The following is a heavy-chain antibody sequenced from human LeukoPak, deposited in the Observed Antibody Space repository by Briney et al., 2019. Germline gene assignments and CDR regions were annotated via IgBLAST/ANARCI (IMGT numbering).Heavy chain of an antibody. CDR2: IYHSGST. V-gene: IGHV4-30-2*01. J-gene: IGHJ6*02. Sequence: SETLSLTCAVSGGSISSGGYSWSWIRQPPGKGLEWIGYIYHSGSTYYNPSLKSRVTISVDRSKNQFSLKLSSVTAADTAVYYCARGGGIVVVVAATGDYYGMDVWGQGTTVTVSS. D-gene: IGHD2-15*01. CDR3: ARGGGIVVVVAATGDYYGMDV. CDR1: GGSISSGGYS.